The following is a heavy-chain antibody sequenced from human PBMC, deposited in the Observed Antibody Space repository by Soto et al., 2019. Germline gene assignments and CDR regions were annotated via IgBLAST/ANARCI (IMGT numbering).Heavy chain of an antibody. CDR1: GKSLSGYY. D-gene: IGHD1-26*01. V-gene: IGHV4-34*01. CDR3: ARHHVRGRTIAGAAEF. CDR2: INHSGNT. J-gene: IGHJ4*02. Sequence: SETLSLTCAVYGKSLSGYYWSWIRQPPGKALEWIGEINHSGNTNYNPSLKSRVTISVDTSKNQLFLNLSSVTAADTAMYYCARHHVRGRTIAGAAEFWGQGTLVTVSS.